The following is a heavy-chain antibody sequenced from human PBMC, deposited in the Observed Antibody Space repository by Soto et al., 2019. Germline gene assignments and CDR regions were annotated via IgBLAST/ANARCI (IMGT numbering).Heavy chain of an antibody. CDR1: GKSLSGYY. D-gene: IGHD1-26*01. V-gene: IGHV4-34*01. CDR3: ARHHVRGRTIAGAAEF. CDR2: INHSGNT. J-gene: IGHJ4*02. Sequence: SETLSLTCAVYGKSLSGYYWSWIRQPPGKALEWIGEINHSGNTNYNPSLKSRVTISVDTSKNQLFLNLSSVTAADTAMYYCARHHVRGRTIAGAAEFWGQGTLVTVSS.